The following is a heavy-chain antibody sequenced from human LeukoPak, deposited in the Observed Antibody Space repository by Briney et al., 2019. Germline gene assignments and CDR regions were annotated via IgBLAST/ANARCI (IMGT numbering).Heavy chain of an antibody. CDR2: ISAYNGNT. Sequence: ASVTVSCKASGYTFTSYGIGWVRQAPGQGLEWMGWISAYNGNTNYAQKLQGRVTMTTDTSTSTAYMELRSLRSDDTAVCYCARDAPYYYDSSGYYSVDYWGQGTLVTVSS. D-gene: IGHD3-22*01. V-gene: IGHV1-18*01. CDR1: GYTFTSYG. J-gene: IGHJ4*02. CDR3: ARDAPYYYDSSGYYSVDY.